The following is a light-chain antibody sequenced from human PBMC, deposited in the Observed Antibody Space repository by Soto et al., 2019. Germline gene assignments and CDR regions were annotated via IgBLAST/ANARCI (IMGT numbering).Light chain of an antibody. CDR2: RDN. CDR1: SSNIGRNY. V-gene: IGLV1-47*01. J-gene: IGLJ2*01. CDR3: ATWDDSLGGPV. Sequence: QSVLTQTPSVSGTPGQRVNISCSGSSSNIGRNYVYWYHQFPGTAPKLLIYRDNERPSGVPDRFSGSKSGTSASLAISGLRSGDEADYHCATWDDSLGGPVFGGGTNSPS.